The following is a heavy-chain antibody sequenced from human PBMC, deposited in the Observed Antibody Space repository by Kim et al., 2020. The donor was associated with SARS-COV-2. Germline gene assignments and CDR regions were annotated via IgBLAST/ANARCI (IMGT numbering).Heavy chain of an antibody. Sequence: ASVKVSCKTSGYPFSSFAITWVRQAPGQGLEWIGWISPFKTNGTYTQKFQGRLTMSTDISTSTAYMELRSLRSDDTAVYYCARSMFDYSWGTSLKKEDSW. V-gene: IGHV1-18*01. J-gene: IGHJ5*01. CDR3: ARSMFDYSWGTSLKKEDS. D-gene: IGHD3-16*01. CDR1: GYPFSSFA. CDR2: ISPFKTNG.